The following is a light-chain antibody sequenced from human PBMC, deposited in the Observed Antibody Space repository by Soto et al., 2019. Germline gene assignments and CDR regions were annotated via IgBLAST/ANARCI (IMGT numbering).Light chain of an antibody. CDR2: LGS. J-gene: IGKJ4*01. Sequence: DIVMTQSPLSLPVTPGEPASISCRSSQSLLHSNGYNYLDWYLQKPGQSPQLLIYLGSNRASGVPDRFSGSGSGTDFTLKISRVEAGDVGVYYCVQGLQTPLTFGGGTKVEIK. V-gene: IGKV2-28*01. CDR1: QSLLHSNGYNY. CDR3: VQGLQTPLT.